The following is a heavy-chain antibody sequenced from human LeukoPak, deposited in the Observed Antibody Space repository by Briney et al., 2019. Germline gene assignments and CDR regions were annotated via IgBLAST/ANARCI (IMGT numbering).Heavy chain of an antibody. D-gene: IGHD2-2*01. J-gene: IGHJ4*02. CDR3: ARGAVPYYFDY. Sequence: SETLSLTCAVYGGSFSGYYWSWLRQPPGKGLEWIGEINHSGSTNYNPSLKGRVTISVDTSKNQFSLKLSSVTAADTAVYYCARGAVPYYFDYWGQGTLVTVSS. V-gene: IGHV4-34*01. CDR2: INHSGST. CDR1: GGSFSGYY.